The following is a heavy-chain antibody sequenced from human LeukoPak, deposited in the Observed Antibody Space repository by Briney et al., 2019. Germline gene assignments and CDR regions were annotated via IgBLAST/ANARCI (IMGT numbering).Heavy chain of an antibody. CDR1: GYSFTSYW. CDR3: ARYGGYSSSWQNWFDP. Sequence: GESLRISCKGSGYSFTSYWISWVRQMPGKGLEWMGRIDPSDSYTNYSPSFQGHVTISADKSISTAYLQWSSLKASDTAMYYCARYGGYSSSWQNWFDPWGQGTLVTASS. CDR2: IDPSDSYT. J-gene: IGHJ5*02. D-gene: IGHD6-13*01. V-gene: IGHV5-10-1*01.